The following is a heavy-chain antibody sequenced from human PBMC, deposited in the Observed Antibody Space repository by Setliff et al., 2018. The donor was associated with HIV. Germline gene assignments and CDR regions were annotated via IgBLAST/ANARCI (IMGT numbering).Heavy chain of an antibody. CDR1: GGSITSTTYY. D-gene: IGHD2-21*02. J-gene: IGHJ4*02. CDR2: IHYTGNT. Sequence: SETLSLTCTVSGGSITSTTYYWGWIRQPPGKGLEWIGTIHYTGNTYHNPSLKSRVTISVKASKNQISLKLTAVTAADSAVYYCAREGDGIDFWGQGTLVTVSS. CDR3: AREGDGIDF. V-gene: IGHV4-39*02.